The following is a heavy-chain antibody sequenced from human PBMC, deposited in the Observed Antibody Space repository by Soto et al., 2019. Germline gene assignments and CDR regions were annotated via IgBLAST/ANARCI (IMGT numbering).Heavy chain of an antibody. Sequence: EVQLVESGGGLVQPGGSLRLSCVDSGFTFSSYWMSWVRQAPVKRLEWVGNIKQDGSEENYVDSVKGRFTISRDNAKNSMYLQMNSLIAEDTAVYYCARIAASGRGWDVWGQGTTVVVSS. CDR2: IKQDGSEE. CDR1: GFTFSSYW. D-gene: IGHD6-13*01. CDR3: ARIAASGRGWDV. V-gene: IGHV3-7*01. J-gene: IGHJ6*02.